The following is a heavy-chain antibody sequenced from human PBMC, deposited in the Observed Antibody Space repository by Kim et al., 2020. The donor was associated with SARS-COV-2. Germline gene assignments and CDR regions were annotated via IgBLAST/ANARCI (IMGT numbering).Heavy chain of an antibody. J-gene: IGHJ4*02. CDR3: ARDRRGNSGYVAYYFDY. Sequence: SETLSLTCTVSGGSISSGGYYWSWIRQHPGKGLEWIGYIYYSGSTYYNPSLKSRVTISVDTSKNQFSLKLSSVTAADTAVYYCARDRRGNSGYVAYYFDYWGQGTLVTVSS. V-gene: IGHV4-31*03. CDR2: IYYSGST. D-gene: IGHD5-12*01. CDR1: GGSISSGGYY.